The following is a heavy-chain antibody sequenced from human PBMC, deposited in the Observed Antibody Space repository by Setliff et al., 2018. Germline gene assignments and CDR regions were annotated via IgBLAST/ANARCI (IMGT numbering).Heavy chain of an antibody. D-gene: IGHD2-15*01. CDR3: ARDRDCSGGSCYSHYYYGMDV. V-gene: IGHV1-69*05. CDR1: GGTFSSYA. CDR2: IIPIFGTA. Sequence: ASVKVSCKASGGTFSSYAISWVRQAPGQGPEWMGGIIPIFGTANYARKFQGRVTITTDESTSTAYMELSSLRSEDTAVYYCARDRDCSGGSCYSHYYYGMDVWGQGTTVTVSS. J-gene: IGHJ6*02.